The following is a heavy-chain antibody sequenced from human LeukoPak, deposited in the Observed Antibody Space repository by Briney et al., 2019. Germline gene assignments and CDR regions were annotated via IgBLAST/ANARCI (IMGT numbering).Heavy chain of an antibody. Sequence: PGGSLRLSCAASGFTFSSCEMNWVRQAPGKGLEWVSHISSSGSTIYYADSVKGRFTISRDNAKNSLYLQMNSLRAEDTAVYYCASYPWSSSWYIAHWGQGTLVTVSS. V-gene: IGHV3-48*03. CDR3: ASYPWSSSWYIAH. CDR2: ISSSGSTI. CDR1: GFTFSSCE. D-gene: IGHD6-13*01. J-gene: IGHJ4*02.